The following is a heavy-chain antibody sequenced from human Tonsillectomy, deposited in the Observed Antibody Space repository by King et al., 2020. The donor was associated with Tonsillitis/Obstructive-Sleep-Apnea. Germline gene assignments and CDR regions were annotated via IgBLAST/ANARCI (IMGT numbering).Heavy chain of an antibody. CDR2: IRSKAYGGTT. CDR1: GFTFGDHA. V-gene: IGHV3-49*05. D-gene: IGHD1-26*01. J-gene: IGHJ4*02. CDR3: TRGLYRGRYLFDY. Sequence: LVESGGGLVKPGRSLRLSCSASGFTFGDHALSWFRQAPGKGLEWVGFIRSKAYGGTTEYAASVKGRFTISRDDSKSIAYLQMDSLKTEDTAVYYCTRGLYRGRYLFDYWGQGTLVIVSS.